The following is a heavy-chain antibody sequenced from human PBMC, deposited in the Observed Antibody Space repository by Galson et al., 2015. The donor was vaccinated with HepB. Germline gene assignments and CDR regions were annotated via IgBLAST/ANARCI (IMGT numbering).Heavy chain of an antibody. CDR2: IIPILGIA. CDR1: GGTFSSYA. D-gene: IGHD3-10*01. CDR3: ARERLWFREHTSYYYYYMDV. V-gene: IGHV1-69*10. Sequence: SVKVSCKASGGTFSSYAISWVRQAPGQGLEWMGGIIPILGIANYAQKFQGRVTITADKSTSTAYMELSSLRSEDTAVYYCARERLWFREHTSYYYYYMDVWGKGTTVTVSS. J-gene: IGHJ6*03.